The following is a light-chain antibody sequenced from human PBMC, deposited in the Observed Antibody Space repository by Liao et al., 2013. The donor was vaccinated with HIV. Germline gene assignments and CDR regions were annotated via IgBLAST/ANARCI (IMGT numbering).Light chain of an antibody. J-gene: IGLJ1*01. Sequence: SYELTQPPSVSVSPGQTASITCSGNKLGDRYASWYQQKPGQSPVLVIYESTRRPSGIPERFSGSKSGNTATLTISRVEAGDEADYYCQVWDSTTDHFVFGTGTKVTVL. CDR2: EST. CDR1: KLGDRY. V-gene: IGLV3-1*01. CDR3: QVWDSTTDHFV.